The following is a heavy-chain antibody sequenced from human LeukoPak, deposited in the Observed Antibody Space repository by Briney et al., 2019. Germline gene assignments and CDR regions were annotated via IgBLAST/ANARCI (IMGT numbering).Heavy chain of an antibody. J-gene: IGHJ3*01. V-gene: IGHV4-34*01. CDR1: GVSFSGYY. Sequence: SETLSLTCAVYGVSFSGYYWSWIRQSPGKGLEWIGEINQGGGTNCNTSLESRVTMSVDTSKSQFTLKLNSVTAADTAVYYCAKVYSSSSRDSFDVWGPGTMVIVSS. CDR2: INQGGGT. D-gene: IGHD6-6*01. CDR3: AKVYSSSSRDSFDV.